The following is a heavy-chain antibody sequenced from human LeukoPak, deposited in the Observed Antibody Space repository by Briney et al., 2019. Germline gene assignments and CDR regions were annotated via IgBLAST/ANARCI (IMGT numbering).Heavy chain of an antibody. Sequence: PGGSLTLSCAASGFTFTTYAMSWVRHAPGKGLEWVSGISTSGVTTYHADSVKGRFTISRDSSKNTVYLQMNSLRAEDTAVYYCTKGESLWFGEFSMGYWGQGTLVTVSS. V-gene: IGHV3-23*01. CDR1: GFTFTTYA. CDR2: ISTSGVTT. CDR3: TKGESLWFGEFSMGY. D-gene: IGHD3-10*01. J-gene: IGHJ4*02.